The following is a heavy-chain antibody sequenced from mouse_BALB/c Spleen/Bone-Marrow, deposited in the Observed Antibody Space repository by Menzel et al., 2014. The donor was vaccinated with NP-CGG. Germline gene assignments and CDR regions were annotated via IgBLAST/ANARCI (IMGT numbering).Heavy chain of an antibody. J-gene: IGHJ2*01. D-gene: IGHD2-10*02. CDR2: IGPSDSET. CDR1: GYTFTGYW. V-gene: IGHV1-61*01. Sequence: VQVVESGAELVRPGASVKLSCKASGYTFTGYWMNWVKQRPGQGLEWIGMIGPSDSETHYNQIFKDKATLTVDKSSSTAYMRLGSLTSEDSAVYYCVRKYGKGGDYWGQGTTLTVSS. CDR3: VRKYGKGGDY.